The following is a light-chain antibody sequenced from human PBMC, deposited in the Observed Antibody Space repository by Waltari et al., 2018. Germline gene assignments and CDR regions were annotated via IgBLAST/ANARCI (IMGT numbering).Light chain of an antibody. CDR1: SSDVGGYNF. CDR2: GFN. CDR3: SSFTSRHLYV. V-gene: IGLV2-14*01. Sequence: QSALTQPASVSGSPGQSITIPCTGSSSDVGGYNFVSWYQQYPGKVPNIMIYGFNNRPSGVSSRFSGSKSGNTASLTISGLQADDEADYYCSSFTSRHLYVFGTGTAVTVL. J-gene: IGLJ1*01.